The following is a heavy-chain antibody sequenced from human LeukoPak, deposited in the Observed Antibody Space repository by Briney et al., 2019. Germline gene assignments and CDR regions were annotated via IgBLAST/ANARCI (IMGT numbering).Heavy chain of an antibody. Sequence: ASVRVSCKTSGYSFTDYYIHWVRQAPGQGLEWMGWINTKSGRTSSARKFQGRVTMTRDPSITTVYMDMAWLTSDGTAIYFCARADFIDAGPYLIGPWGQGTLVTVSS. CDR3: ARADFIDAGPYLIGP. V-gene: IGHV1-2*02. CDR2: INTKSGRT. D-gene: IGHD3-3*01. CDR1: GYSFTDYY. J-gene: IGHJ5*02.